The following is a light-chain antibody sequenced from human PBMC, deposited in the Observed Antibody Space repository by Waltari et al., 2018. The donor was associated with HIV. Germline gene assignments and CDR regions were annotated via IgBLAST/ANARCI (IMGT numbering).Light chain of an antibody. CDR1: SSHIGTTA. V-gene: IGLV1-36*01. CDR2: YVD. J-gene: IGLJ1*01. CDR3: AAWDDSLNGYV. Sequence: QSVLTQSPSVSEAPRQRLTISCSGSSSHIGTTAVNWYQQVPGKAPQPLIYYVDRLSAGVSDRFSGSKSGTSASLAIRGLQPEDEADYFCAAWDDSLNGYVFGSGTKVIV.